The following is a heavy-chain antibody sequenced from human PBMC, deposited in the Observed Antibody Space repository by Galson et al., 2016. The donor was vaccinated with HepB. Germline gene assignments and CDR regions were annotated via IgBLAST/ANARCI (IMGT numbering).Heavy chain of an antibody. V-gene: IGHV1-46*01. CDR2: INPSGGST. Sequence: VKVSCKASGYTFTRYYIHWVRQAPGQGLEWMGVINPSGGSTKDAQKFQGRVTMTRDTSTSTVYMELSSLRSEDTAVYFCARGGYYDSSGSLRYWGQGTLVTVTS. CDR1: GYTFTRYY. CDR3: ARGGYYDSSGSLRY. D-gene: IGHD3-22*01. J-gene: IGHJ4*02.